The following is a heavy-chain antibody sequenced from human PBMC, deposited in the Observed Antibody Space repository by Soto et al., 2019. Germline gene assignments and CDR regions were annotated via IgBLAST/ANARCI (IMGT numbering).Heavy chain of an antibody. CDR1: GGSFSGYY. CDR3: ARGAIFGAGDYYYYYMDV. D-gene: IGHD3-3*01. Sequence: SETLSLTCAVYGGSFSGYYWSWIRQPPGKGLEWIGEINHSGSTNYNPSLKSRVTISVDTSKNQFSLKLSSVTAADTAVYYCARGAIFGAGDYYYYYMDVWGKGTTVTVS. CDR2: INHSGST. J-gene: IGHJ6*03. V-gene: IGHV4-34*01.